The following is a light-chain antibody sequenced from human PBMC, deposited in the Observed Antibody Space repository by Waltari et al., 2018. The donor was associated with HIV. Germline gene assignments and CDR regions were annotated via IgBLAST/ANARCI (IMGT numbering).Light chain of an antibody. CDR2: RNN. V-gene: IGLV1-47*01. CDR3: AAWDDSLSAFYV. J-gene: IGLJ1*01. Sequence: QSLLTQPPSASAPTGQRVTISFSGTTSNIGSKAVNLYQQVPGPLPTLLIYRNNQRPAGVPDRLSGSKSGTSAYLAISGLRSEDEADYYCAAWDDSLSAFYVFGTGTKVTVL. CDR1: TSNIGSKA.